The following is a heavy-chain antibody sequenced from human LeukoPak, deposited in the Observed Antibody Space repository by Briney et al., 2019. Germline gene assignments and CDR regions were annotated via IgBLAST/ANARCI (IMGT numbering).Heavy chain of an antibody. Sequence: GGSLRLSCAASGFTFDDYGMSWVRQAPGKRLEWISGVNWNGGSTGYADSVKGRFTISRDNAKNSLYLQMNSLRAEDTAVYYCAKARTTSPYYYYMDVWGKGTTVTVSS. V-gene: IGHV3-20*04. D-gene: IGHD1-14*01. J-gene: IGHJ6*03. CDR2: VNWNGGST. CDR3: AKARTTSPYYYYMDV. CDR1: GFTFDDYG.